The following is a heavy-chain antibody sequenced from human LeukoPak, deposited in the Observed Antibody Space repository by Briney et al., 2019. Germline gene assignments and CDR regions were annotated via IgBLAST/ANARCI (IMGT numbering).Heavy chain of an antibody. Sequence: PGGSLRLSCAASGLTFSDYYMSWIRQAPGKGLEWVSYISSSGSTIYYADSVKGRFTISRDNAKNSLYLQMNSLRAEDTAVYYCARIRQQLVPRFDYWGQGTLVTVSS. J-gene: IGHJ4*02. V-gene: IGHV3-11*04. D-gene: IGHD6-13*01. CDR3: ARIRQQLVPRFDY. CDR1: GLTFSDYY. CDR2: ISSSGSTI.